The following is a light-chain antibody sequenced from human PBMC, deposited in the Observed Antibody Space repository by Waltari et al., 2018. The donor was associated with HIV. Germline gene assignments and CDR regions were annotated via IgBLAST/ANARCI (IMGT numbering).Light chain of an antibody. V-gene: IGLV2-23*01. Sequence: QSALTQPASVSGSPGQSTPIPCLGTSSAVGSYNLVSWYQQHPGKAPKPMIYEGSKRPSGVSNRFSGSKSGNTASLTISGLQAEDEADYYCCSYAGSSNVVFGGGTKLTVL. J-gene: IGLJ2*01. CDR2: EGS. CDR3: CSYAGSSNVV. CDR1: SSAVGSYNL.